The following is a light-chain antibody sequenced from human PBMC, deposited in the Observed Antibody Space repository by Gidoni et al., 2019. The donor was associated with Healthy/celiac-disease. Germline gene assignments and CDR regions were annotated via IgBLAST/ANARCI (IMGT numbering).Light chain of an antibody. CDR3: QAWDSSTGGVV. J-gene: IGLJ2*01. V-gene: IGLV3-1*01. CDR1: KLGDKY. CDR2: QDS. Sequence: SYELTQPPSVSVSPGQTASIPCSGDKLGDKYACWYQQKPGQSPVLVISQDSKRPSGIPERFSGSNSGNTATLTISGTQAMDEADYYCQAWDSSTGGVVFGGGTKLTVL.